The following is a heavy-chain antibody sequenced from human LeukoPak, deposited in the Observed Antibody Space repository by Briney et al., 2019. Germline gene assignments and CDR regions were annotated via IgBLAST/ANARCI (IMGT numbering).Heavy chain of an antibody. D-gene: IGHD3-22*01. V-gene: IGHV7-4-1*02. CDR3: ARDKYDSSGYYYAPLGYMDV. Sequence: GASVKVSCKASGGTFSSYAMNWVRQAPGQGLEWMGWINTNTGNPTYAQGFTGRFVFSLDTSVSTAYLQISSLKAEDTAVYYCARDKYDSSGYYYAPLGYMDVWGKGTTVTVSS. CDR2: INTNTGNP. J-gene: IGHJ6*03. CDR1: GGTFSSYA.